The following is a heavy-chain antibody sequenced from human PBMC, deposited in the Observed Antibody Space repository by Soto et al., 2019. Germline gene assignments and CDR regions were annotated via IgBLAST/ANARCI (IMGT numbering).Heavy chain of an antibody. J-gene: IGHJ2*01. V-gene: IGHV1-46*01. Sequence: QVQLVQSGAEVKKPGASVKVSCKASGYTFTSYYMHWVRQAPGQELEWMGIINPSGGSTSYAQKFQGRVTMTRDTSTSTVYMELSSLRSEDTAVYYCAALSYSSIPFDLWGRGTLVTVSS. CDR1: GYTFTSYY. CDR3: AALSYSSIPFDL. D-gene: IGHD6-13*01. CDR2: INPSGGST.